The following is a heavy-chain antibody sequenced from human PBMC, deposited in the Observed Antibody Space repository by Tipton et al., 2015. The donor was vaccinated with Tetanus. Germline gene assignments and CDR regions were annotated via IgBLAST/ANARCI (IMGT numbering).Heavy chain of an antibody. V-gene: IGHV3-33*01. CDR1: GFTFSSNA. Sequence: SGFTFSSNAMHWVRQAPGKGLEWVAVIWFDGSQEKYADSVKGRFTISRDNAKNSLYLQMNSLRAEDTAVYYCARDLRNYYDSSGYSDYWGQGTLVTVSS. CDR2: IWFDGSQE. J-gene: IGHJ4*02. D-gene: IGHD3-22*01. CDR3: ARDLRNYYDSSGYSDY.